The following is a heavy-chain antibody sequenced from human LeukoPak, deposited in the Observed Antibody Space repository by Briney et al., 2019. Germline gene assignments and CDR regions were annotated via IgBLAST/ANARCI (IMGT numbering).Heavy chain of an antibody. V-gene: IGHV5-51*01. Sequence: GESLQISCKGSGYIFTNYWIGWVRQMPGKGLEWMGIIYPNDSDTRYSPSFQGQVTISADKSISTAYLQWSSLKASDTAMYYCARPMGYDSSAYRHWGQGTLVTVSS. CDR2: IYPNDSDT. CDR1: GYIFTNYW. D-gene: IGHD3-22*01. CDR3: ARPMGYDSSAYRH. J-gene: IGHJ4*02.